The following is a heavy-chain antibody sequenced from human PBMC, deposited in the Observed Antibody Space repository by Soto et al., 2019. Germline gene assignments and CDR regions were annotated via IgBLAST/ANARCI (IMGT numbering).Heavy chain of an antibody. D-gene: IGHD3-22*01. Sequence: PSETLSLTCTVSGGSISSGDYYWSWIRQPAGKGLEWIGRFYSTESSIYNPNLTSRVTISVDTSKNQFSLKLSSVTAADTAVYYCARAPYYYDSSGYPNWFDPWGQGTLVTVSS. CDR1: GGSISSGDYY. J-gene: IGHJ5*02. CDR3: ARAPYYYDSSGYPNWFDP. CDR2: FYSTESS. V-gene: IGHV4-61*02.